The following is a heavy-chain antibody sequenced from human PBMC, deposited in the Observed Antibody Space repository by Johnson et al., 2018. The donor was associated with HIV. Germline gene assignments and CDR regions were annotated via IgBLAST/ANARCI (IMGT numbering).Heavy chain of an antibody. J-gene: IGHJ3*02. D-gene: IGHD3-22*01. CDR1: GFTLSNYG. CDR2: ISYDGSNT. V-gene: IGHV3-30*03. CDR3: AGAYYYDSSGYYDAFDI. Sequence: QEQLVESGGGVVQPGRSLRLSCAASGFTLSNYGIHWVRQAPGKGLEWVALISYDGSNTYYADSVRGRFTLSRDNSKNTLHLQMNSLRAEDTAVYYCAGAYYYDSSGYYDAFDIWGQGTMVTVSS.